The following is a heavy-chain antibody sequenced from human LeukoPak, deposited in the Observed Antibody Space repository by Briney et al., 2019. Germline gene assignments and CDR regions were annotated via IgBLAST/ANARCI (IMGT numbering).Heavy chain of an antibody. CDR3: AKDHDNTDYYYYFDS. CDR2: ISDTGRTT. V-gene: IGHV3-23*01. CDR1: GFSFNTYA. Sequence: GGSLRLSCAASGFSFNTYAMNWVRQAPGKGLEWVSGISDTGRTTYYTDSVKGRFTISRDNSNNTLHLQMNSLRAEDTALYFCAKDHDNTDYYYYFDSWGQGTLVTVSS. J-gene: IGHJ4*02. D-gene: IGHD4/OR15-4a*01.